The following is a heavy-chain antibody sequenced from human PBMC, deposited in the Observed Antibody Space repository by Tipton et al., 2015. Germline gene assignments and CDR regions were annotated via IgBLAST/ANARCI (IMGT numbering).Heavy chain of an antibody. J-gene: IGHJ6*02. Sequence: TLSLTCAVSAYSISTDYYWVWIRQPPGKGLEWIGNIYDSGSTYYNPSLKSRVTISVDTSKTQFSLKMSSVTASDTAVYYCAREAVARYYYGMDVWGQGTTVTVSS. CDR1: AYSISTDYY. D-gene: IGHD6-19*01. V-gene: IGHV4-38-2*02. CDR2: IYDSGST. CDR3: AREAVARYYYGMDV.